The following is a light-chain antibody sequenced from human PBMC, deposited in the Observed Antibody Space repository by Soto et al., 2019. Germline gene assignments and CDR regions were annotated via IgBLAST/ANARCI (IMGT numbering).Light chain of an antibody. Sequence: QSALTQPASVSGSPGQSITISCTGTSSDVGGYNYVSWYQQHPGKAPKLMIYEVSNRPSGVSNCFSGSKSGNTASLTISGLQAEDEADYYCSSYTSSSTFYVFGTGTKLTVL. CDR1: SSDVGGYNY. CDR3: SSYTSSSTFYV. J-gene: IGLJ1*01. CDR2: EVS. V-gene: IGLV2-14*01.